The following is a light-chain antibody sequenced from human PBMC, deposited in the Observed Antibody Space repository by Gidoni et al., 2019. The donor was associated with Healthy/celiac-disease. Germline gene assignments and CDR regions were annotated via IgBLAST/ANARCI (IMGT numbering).Light chain of an antibody. V-gene: IGKV1-33*01. J-gene: IGKJ4*01. CDR3: QQYDNLPLT. Sequence: IPITQYPSSLSASVGDRVTITCQASQDISNYLNWYQQKPGKAPKLLIYDASNLETGVPSRFSGSGSGTDFTFTISSLQPEDIATYYCQQYDNLPLTFXGXTKLEIK. CDR1: QDISNY. CDR2: DAS.